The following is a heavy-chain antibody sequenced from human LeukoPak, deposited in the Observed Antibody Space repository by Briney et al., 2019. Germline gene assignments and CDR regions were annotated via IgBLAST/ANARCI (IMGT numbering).Heavy chain of an antibody. Sequence: PGGSLRLSCAASGFTFDNYAIHWVRQAPGKGLEWVYLISGDGGSTYYADSMNGRFTISRDNSKNSLYLQMNSLRAEDTALYYCARDSQEFFQHWGQGTLVTVSS. CDR1: GFTFDNYA. V-gene: IGHV3-43*02. CDR3: ARDSQEFFQH. J-gene: IGHJ1*01. CDR2: ISGDGGST.